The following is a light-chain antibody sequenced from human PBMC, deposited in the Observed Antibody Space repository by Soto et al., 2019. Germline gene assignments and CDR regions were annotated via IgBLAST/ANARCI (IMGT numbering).Light chain of an antibody. V-gene: IGKV3-15*01. CDR2: RAS. CDR1: QTIYSN. CDR3: LQNHNLCA. J-gene: IGKJ1*01. Sequence: IGMTQSPATLSVSPGERATLSCRASQTIYSNVAWYQQRPGQPPRLLIYRASTRATGVPARLSGSGSGTEFTLTISSLQSEDFAVYSCLQNHNLCAFGQGTKVNIK.